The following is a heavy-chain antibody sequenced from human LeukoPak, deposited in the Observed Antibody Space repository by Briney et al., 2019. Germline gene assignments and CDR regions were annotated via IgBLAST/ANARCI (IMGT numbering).Heavy chain of an antibody. J-gene: IGHJ4*02. Sequence: ASVKVSCKASGYTFANFGVTWVRQAPGQGLEWMGWISVYNGNTNYAQNLQGRVTLTTDTSTSTAYMELRSLRSDDTALYYCARTCSSSSCYMVHWGQGTLVTVSS. V-gene: IGHV1-18*01. CDR2: ISVYNGNT. CDR1: GYTFANFG. D-gene: IGHD2-2*02. CDR3: ARTCSSSSCYMVH.